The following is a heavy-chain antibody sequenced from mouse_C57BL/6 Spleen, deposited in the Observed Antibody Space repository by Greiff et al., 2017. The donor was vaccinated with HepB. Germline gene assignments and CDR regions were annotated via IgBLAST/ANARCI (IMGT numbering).Heavy chain of an antibody. J-gene: IGHJ2*01. Sequence: VKLMESGAELVKPGASVKISCKASGYAFSSYWMNWVKQRPGKGLEWIGQIYPGDGDTNYNGKFKGKATLTADKSSSTAYMQLSSLTSEDSAVYFCARGGLLLGEVYFDYWGQGTTLTVSS. V-gene: IGHV1-80*01. D-gene: IGHD1-1*01. CDR1: GYAFSSYW. CDR3: ARGGLLLGEVYFDY. CDR2: IYPGDGDT.